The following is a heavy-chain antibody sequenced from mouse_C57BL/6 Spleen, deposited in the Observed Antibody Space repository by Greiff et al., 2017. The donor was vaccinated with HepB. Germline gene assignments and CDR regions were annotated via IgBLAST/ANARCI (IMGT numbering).Heavy chain of an antibody. CDR2: ISDGGSYT. J-gene: IGHJ3*01. D-gene: IGHD1-1*01. CDR3: ARDNAYYGSSLAY. Sequence: EVKLMESGGGLVKPGGSLKLSCAASGFTFSSYAMSWVRQTPEKRLEWVATISDGGSYTYYPDNVKGRFTISRDNAKNNQYLQMSHLKSEDTAMYYCARDNAYYGSSLAYWGQGTLVTVSA. V-gene: IGHV5-4*01. CDR1: GFTFSSYA.